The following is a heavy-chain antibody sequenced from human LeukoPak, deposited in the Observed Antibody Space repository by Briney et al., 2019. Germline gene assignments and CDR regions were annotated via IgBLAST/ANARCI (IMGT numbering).Heavy chain of an antibody. CDR2: ISSSGSTI. CDR1: GFTFSAYE. CDR3: ARDLDYGAP. J-gene: IGHJ5*02. Sequence: PGGSLTLSCAASGFTFSAYEMNWLRQAPGKGLEWVSYISSSGSTIYYADSVKGRFTLSRDNAKNSLYLQMHSLRAEDTAVYYCARDLDYGAPCGQRTLVTVSS. D-gene: IGHD4-17*01. V-gene: IGHV3-48*03.